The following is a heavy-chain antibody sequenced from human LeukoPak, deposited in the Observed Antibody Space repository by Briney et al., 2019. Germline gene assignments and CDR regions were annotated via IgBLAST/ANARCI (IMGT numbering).Heavy chain of an antibody. CDR2: IYHSGST. CDR1: GYSITSSYY. CDR3: ARRYSNYFFDY. Sequence: PSETLSLTCAVSGYSITSSYYWAWIRQPPGKGLEWIGNIYHSGSTYYNPSLKSRVTISVDTSKNQFSLKLSSVTAADTAVYYCARRYSNYFFDYWGQGTLVTVSS. J-gene: IGHJ4*02. V-gene: IGHV4-38-2*01. D-gene: IGHD4-11*01.